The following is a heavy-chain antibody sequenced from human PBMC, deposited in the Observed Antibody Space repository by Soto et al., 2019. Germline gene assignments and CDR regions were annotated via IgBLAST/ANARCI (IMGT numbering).Heavy chain of an antibody. D-gene: IGHD2-2*01. V-gene: IGHV3-23*01. Sequence: LRLSCAASGFTFSSYAMSWVRQAPGKGLEWVSAISGSGGSTYYADSVKGRFTISRDNSKNTLYLQMNSLRAEDTAVYYCAKGPYCSSTSCARGDYWGQGTLVTVSS. J-gene: IGHJ4*02. CDR1: GFTFSSYA. CDR3: AKGPYCSSTSCARGDY. CDR2: ISGSGGST.